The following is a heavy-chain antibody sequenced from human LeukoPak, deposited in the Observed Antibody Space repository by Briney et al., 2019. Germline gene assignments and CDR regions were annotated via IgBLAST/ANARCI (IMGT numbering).Heavy chain of an antibody. J-gene: IGHJ5*02. CDR1: GYTFTSYD. D-gene: IGHD3-3*01. CDR2: MNPNSGNT. Sequence: ASVKVSCKASGYTFTSYDINWVRQATGQGLEWMGWMNPNSGNTGYAQKFQGRVTMTRNTSISTAYMELSSLGSEDTAVYYCARGPLTYYDFWSGYYKDNWFDPWGQGTLVTVSS. V-gene: IGHV1-8*01. CDR3: ARGPLTYYDFWSGYYKDNWFDP.